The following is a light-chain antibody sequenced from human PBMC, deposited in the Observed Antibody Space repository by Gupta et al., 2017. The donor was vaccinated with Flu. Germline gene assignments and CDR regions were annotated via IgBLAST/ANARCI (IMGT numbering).Light chain of an antibody. V-gene: IGLV3-19*01. CDR1: SLRNFY. Sequence: SSELIQDPAVSVALGQTVKSTCQGDSLRNFYASWYQQKPGQAPILLIYGETNRPSGIPDRFSASSSGNTASLTITGAQAEDEADYYCNSRDSNTILFGGGTKLTVL. CDR3: NSRDSNTIL. J-gene: IGLJ2*01. CDR2: GET.